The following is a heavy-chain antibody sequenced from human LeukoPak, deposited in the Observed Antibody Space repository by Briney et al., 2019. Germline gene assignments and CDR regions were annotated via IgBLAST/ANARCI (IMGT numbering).Heavy chain of an antibody. CDR3: ARAVRKTGGVVIAYYFDY. CDR1: GYTFTSYD. CDR2: MNPNSGNT. J-gene: IGHJ4*02. D-gene: IGHD2-21*01. Sequence: GASVKVSCKASGYTFTSYDINWVRQATGQGLEWMGWMNPNSGNTGYARKFQGRVTMTRNTSISTAYMELSSLRSEGTAVYYCARAVRKTGGVVIAYYFDYWGQGTLVTVSS. V-gene: IGHV1-8*01.